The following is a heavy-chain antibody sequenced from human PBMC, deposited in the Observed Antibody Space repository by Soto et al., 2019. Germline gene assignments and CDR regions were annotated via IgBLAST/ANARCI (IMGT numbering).Heavy chain of an antibody. J-gene: IGHJ4*02. D-gene: IGHD6-13*01. CDR1: GFTFSSYG. Sequence: QVQLVESGGGVVQPGRSLRLSCAASGFTFSSYGMHWVRQAPGKGLEWVALRSYDGSDKYYADSVKGRFTISRDNSKNTLYLQMNSLRVEDTAVYYCGAGQYFSDYWGQGTLSTVSS. CDR2: RSYDGSDK. V-gene: IGHV3-30*03. CDR3: GAGQYFSDY.